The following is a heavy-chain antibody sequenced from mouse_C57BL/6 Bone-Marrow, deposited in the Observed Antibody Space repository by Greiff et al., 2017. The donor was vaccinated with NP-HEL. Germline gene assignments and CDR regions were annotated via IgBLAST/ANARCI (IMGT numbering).Heavy chain of an antibody. CDR2: IYYSGTI. J-gene: IGHJ2*01. CDR1: GISITTGNYR. Sequence: EVQLQESGPGLVKPSQTVFLTCTVTGISITTGNYRWSWIRQFPGNKLEWIGYIYYSGTITYNPSLTSRTTITRDTPKNQFFLEMNSLTAEDTATYYWARYDYEKGYYVDYWGQGTTLTVSS. D-gene: IGHD2-4*01. CDR3: ARYDYEKGYYVDY. V-gene: IGHV3-5*01.